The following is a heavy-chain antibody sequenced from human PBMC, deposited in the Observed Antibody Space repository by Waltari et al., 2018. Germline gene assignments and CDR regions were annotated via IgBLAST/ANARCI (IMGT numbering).Heavy chain of an antibody. CDR2: TNAYKGLT. Sequence: QVQLVQSGGEVKTPGASVKVSCKASGYTFANYGISWVRPAPGQGLEWLGWTNAYKGLTKYDQTVQDRATMTTDASASTAYMELRSLRSDDTAMYYCARTYYYDSRDFDYWGQGSLVTVSS. D-gene: IGHD3-22*01. CDR3: ARTYYYDSRDFDY. CDR1: GYTFANYG. V-gene: IGHV1-18*04. J-gene: IGHJ4*02.